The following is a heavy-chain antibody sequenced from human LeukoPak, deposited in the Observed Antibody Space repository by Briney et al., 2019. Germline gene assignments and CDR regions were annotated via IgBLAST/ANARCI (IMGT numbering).Heavy chain of an antibody. Sequence: SETLSLTCSVSGVSLSNSFWSWIRQPPGKGLEWIGYISDTGTTSYNPSLMSRVSMPLDTSKNQFSLKLTSVTAADTAVYYCAGLGGFYWGQGTLVTVSS. J-gene: IGHJ4*02. V-gene: IGHV4-59*01. CDR3: AGLGGFY. CDR2: ISDTGTT. CDR1: GVSLSNSF. D-gene: IGHD3-16*01.